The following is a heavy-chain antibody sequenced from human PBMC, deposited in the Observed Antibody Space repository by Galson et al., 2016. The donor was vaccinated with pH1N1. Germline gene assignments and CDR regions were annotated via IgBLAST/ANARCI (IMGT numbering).Heavy chain of an antibody. J-gene: IGHJ4*02. V-gene: IGHV4-34*01. CDR3: ARGPFGPRYDFLWGSSRQYFDS. CDR2: ITHSGGT. Sequence: ETLSLTCALSSGAFTNYYWGWIRRPPGKGLEWIGEITHSGGTNYNPSLKSRVSISVHTSKTQFSLKLTSVAAADSAVYFCARGPFGPRYDFLWGSSRQYFDSWGQGTLVTVSP. D-gene: IGHD3-16*02. CDR1: SGAFTNYY.